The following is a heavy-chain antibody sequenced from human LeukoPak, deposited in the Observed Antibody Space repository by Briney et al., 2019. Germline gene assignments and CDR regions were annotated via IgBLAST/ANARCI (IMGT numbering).Heavy chain of an antibody. CDR2: ISSSSSYI. CDR1: GFTFSSYS. J-gene: IGHJ4*02. CDR3: ARVMITFGGVIYYFDY. V-gene: IGHV3-21*01. D-gene: IGHD3-16*02. Sequence: GGSLRLSCAASGFTFSSYSMYWVRQAPGKGLEWVSSISSSSSYIYYADSVKGRFTISRDNAKNSLYLQMNSLRAEDTAVYYCARVMITFGGVIYYFDYWGQGTLVTVSS.